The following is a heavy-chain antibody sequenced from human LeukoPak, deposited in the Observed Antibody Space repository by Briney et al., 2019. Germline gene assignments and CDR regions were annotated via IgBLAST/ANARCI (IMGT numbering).Heavy chain of an antibody. V-gene: IGHV4-34*01. J-gene: IGHJ6*02. CDR1: GGSFSGYY. CDR3: ARGLGRSITMVRGVMHV. D-gene: IGHD3-10*01. CDR2: INHSGST. Sequence: SETLSLTCAVYGGSFSGYYWSWICQPPGKGLEWIGEINHSGSTNYNPSLKSRVTISVDTSKNQFSLKLSSVTAADTAVYYCARGLGRSITMVRGVMHVWGQGTTVTVSS.